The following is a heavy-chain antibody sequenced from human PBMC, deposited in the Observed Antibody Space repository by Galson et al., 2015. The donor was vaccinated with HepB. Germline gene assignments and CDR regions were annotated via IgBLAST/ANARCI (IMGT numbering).Heavy chain of an antibody. V-gene: IGHV3-66*01. CDR3: ARVHFSTVTGDY. CDR2: IYSGGST. D-gene: IGHD4-17*01. CDR1: GFTVSSNH. Sequence: SLRLSCAASGFTVSSNHMSWVRQAPGKGLEWVSVIYSGGSTYYADSVKGRFTISRDNSKNTLYLQMNSLRAEDTAVYYCARVHFSTVTGDYWGQGTLVTVSS. J-gene: IGHJ4*02.